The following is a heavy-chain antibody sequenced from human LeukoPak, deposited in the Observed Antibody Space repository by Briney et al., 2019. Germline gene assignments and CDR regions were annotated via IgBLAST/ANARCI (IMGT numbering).Heavy chain of an antibody. J-gene: IGHJ4*02. D-gene: IGHD6-19*01. CDR2: IYYSGST. CDR1: GDSINDYY. V-gene: IGHV4-59*08. Sequence: PSETLSLTCSVSGDSINDYYWSWIRQPPGKGLEWIGYIYYSGSTNYNPSLESRVTISVDTSKNQFSLKLSSVTAADTAVYYCARASIRHSSGWLFDYWGQGTLVTVSS. CDR3: ARASIRHSSGWLFDY.